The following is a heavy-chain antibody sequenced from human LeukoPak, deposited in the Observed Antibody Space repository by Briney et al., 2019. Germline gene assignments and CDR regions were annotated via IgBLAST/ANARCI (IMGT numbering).Heavy chain of an antibody. CDR3: ARAAVAGTFDY. CDR1: GFTFRSYS. D-gene: IGHD6-19*01. Sequence: GGSLRLSCAASGFTFRSYSMNWVRQAPGKGVEWVSYISSSSSTIYYADSVKGRFTISRDNAKNSLYLQMNSLRAEDTAVYYCARAAVAGTFDYWGQGTLVTVSS. V-gene: IGHV3-48*01. CDR2: ISSSSSTI. J-gene: IGHJ4*02.